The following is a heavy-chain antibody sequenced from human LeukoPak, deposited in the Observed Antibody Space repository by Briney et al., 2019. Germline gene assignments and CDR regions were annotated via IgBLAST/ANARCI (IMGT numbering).Heavy chain of an antibody. J-gene: IGHJ5*02. D-gene: IGHD2-2*01. V-gene: IGHV1-69*04. CDR1: GGTFSSYA. CDR2: IIPIFGIA. CDR3: ARLGYCSSTSCSPEGYWFDP. Sequence: SVKVSCKASGGTFSSYAISWVRQAPGQGLEWMGRIIPIFGIANYAQKFQGRVTITADKSTSTAYMELSSLRSEDTAVYYCARLGYCSSTSCSPEGYWFDPWGKGTLVTVSS.